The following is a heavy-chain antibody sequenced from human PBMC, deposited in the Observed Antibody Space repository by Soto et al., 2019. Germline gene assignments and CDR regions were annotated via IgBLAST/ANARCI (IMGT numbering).Heavy chain of an antibody. Sequence: AVKVICTAAGYIFSVYSMHWVRQAPGQGLEWMGWFNPDSGDTLYAQKFQDRVSLTRDTSISTAYMELSSLRPDDTALYYCAREASAVLSLDCWGQGTRVTVSS. CDR2: FNPDSGDT. V-gene: IGHV1-2*02. CDR1: GYIFSVYS. CDR3: AREASAVLSLDC. D-gene: IGHD6-19*01. J-gene: IGHJ4*02.